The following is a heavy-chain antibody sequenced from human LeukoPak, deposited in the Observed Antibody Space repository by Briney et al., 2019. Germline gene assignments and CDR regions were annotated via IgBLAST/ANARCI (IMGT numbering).Heavy chain of an antibody. Sequence: SETLSLTCTVSGGSISSYYWSWIRQPPGKGLEWIGYIYYSGSTNYNPSLKSRVAISVDTSKNQFSLKLSSVTAADTAVYYCARAHRSQGLLYYYYMDVWGKGTTVTVSS. J-gene: IGHJ6*03. CDR2: IYYSGST. CDR3: ARAHRSQGLLYYYYMDV. V-gene: IGHV4-59*01. CDR1: GGSISSYY.